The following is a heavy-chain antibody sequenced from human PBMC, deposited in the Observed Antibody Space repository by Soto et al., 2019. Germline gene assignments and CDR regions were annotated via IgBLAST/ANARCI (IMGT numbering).Heavy chain of an antibody. D-gene: IGHD3-16*01. J-gene: IGHJ6*02. V-gene: IGHV1-18*01. CDR1: GYTFTTYG. CDR3: AWEGEMRYYYYGLYV. Sequence: QVQLVQSGAEVRKPGASVKVSCKASGYTFTTYGISWVRQAPGQGLEWMGWISGYNGHTKYAQKFQGRVTMTTDTSSRPVYMDLRSRRSDGTAVYYCAWEGEMRYYYYGLYVLGQGTTVTVCS. CDR2: ISGYNGHT.